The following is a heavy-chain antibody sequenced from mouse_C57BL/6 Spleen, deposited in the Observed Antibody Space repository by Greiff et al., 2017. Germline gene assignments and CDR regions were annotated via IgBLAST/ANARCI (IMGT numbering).Heavy chain of an antibody. V-gene: IGHV1-82*01. D-gene: IGHD1-1*01. CDR2: IYPGDGDT. CDR3: ANNYGSSYFTLFGD. Sequence: VQLQQSGPELVKPGASVKISCKASGYAFSSSWMNWVKQRPGKGLEWIGRIYPGDGDTNYNGKFKGKATLTADKSSSTAYMQLSSLTSEDSAVYFCANNYGSSYFTLFGDWGQGTTLTVSS. J-gene: IGHJ2*01. CDR1: GYAFSSSW.